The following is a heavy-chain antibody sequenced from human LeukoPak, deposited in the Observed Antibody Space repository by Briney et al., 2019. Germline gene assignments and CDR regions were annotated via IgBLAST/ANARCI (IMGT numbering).Heavy chain of an antibody. CDR2: THERGST. J-gene: IGHJ4*02. CDR1: GVSLSSNNW. CDR3: ARHEGFSQKD. Sequence: SETLSLTCAVSGVSLSSNNWWSWVRQPPGKGLEWIGETHERGSTNYNPSLKSRVTISVDKSKDQFSLKLSSVTAADTAVYYCARHEGFSQKDWGQGTQVTVS. V-gene: IGHV4-4*02.